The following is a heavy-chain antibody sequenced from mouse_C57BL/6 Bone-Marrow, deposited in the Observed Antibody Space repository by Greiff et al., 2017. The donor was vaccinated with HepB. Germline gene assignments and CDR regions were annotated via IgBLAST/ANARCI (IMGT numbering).Heavy chain of an antibody. D-gene: IGHD3-2*02. J-gene: IGHJ3*01. CDR3: ANDSSGYPFAY. V-gene: IGHV1-54*01. CDR2: INPGSGGT. Sequence: LVESGAELVRPGTSVKVSCKASGYAFTNYLIEWVKQRPGQGLEWIGVINPGSGGTNYNEKFKGKATLTADKSSSTAYMQLSSLTSEDSAVYFCANDSSGYPFAYWGQGTLVTVSA. CDR1: GYAFTNYL.